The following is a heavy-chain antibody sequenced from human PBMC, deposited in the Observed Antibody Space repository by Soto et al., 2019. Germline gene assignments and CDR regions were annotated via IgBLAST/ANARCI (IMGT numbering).Heavy chain of an antibody. V-gene: IGHV2-5*02. J-gene: IGHJ3*02. CDR1: GISLSTDAVG. CDR2: IYWDDDK. D-gene: IGHD5-12*01. CDR3: AHRGEVATIISDAFDI. Sequence: KESGPTLVKPTQTLTLTCTFSGISLSTDAVGVAWIRQPPGKALEWLALIYWDDDKRYSPSLKSRLTIIKDTSKNQVVLTMTNIDPVDTATYYCAHRGEVATIISDAFDIWGPGTSVTVSS.